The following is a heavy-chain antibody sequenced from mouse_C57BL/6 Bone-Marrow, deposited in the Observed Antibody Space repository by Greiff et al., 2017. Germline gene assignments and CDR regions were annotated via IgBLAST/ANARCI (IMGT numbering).Heavy chain of an antibody. Sequence: VQLQQSGAELVRPGTSVKVSCKASGYAFTNYLIEWVKQRPGQGLEWIGVINPGSGGTNYNEKFKGKATLTADKSSSTAYMQLSSLTSEDSAVYFGARGDYDAMDYWGQGTSVTVSS. CDR2: INPGSGGT. D-gene: IGHD1-1*02. J-gene: IGHJ4*01. V-gene: IGHV1-54*01. CDR1: GYAFTNYL. CDR3: ARGDYDAMDY.